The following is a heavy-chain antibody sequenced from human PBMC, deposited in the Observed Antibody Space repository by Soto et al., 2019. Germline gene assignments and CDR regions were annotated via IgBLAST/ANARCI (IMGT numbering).Heavy chain of an antibody. CDR3: ATRSPAFAY. CDR1: GYTFTSYG. V-gene: IGHV1-18*01. J-gene: IGHJ4*02. CDR2: ISTNKGNA. Sequence: QVQLVQSGPEVKKPGASVKVSCKTSGYTFTSYGISWVRQAPGQGLEWMGWISTNKGNANYAQKLQGRVTMTTGTSTSTAYMELRSLRSDDTAVYFCATRSPAFAYWGQGTLVTVSS.